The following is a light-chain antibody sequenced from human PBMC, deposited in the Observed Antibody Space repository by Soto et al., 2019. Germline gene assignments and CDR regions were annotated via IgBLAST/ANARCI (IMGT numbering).Light chain of an antibody. J-gene: IGLJ1*01. Sequence: QSALAQPASVSGSPGQSIAISCAGTISDVGGYNSVSWYQQHPGKAPKLMIYDVSNRPSGVSNRFSGSKSVNTASLTISGLQVEDEADYYCCSFTSSSTPGYVFGTGTKVTVL. CDR2: DVS. V-gene: IGLV2-14*03. CDR3: CSFTSSSTPGYV. CDR1: ISDVGGYNS.